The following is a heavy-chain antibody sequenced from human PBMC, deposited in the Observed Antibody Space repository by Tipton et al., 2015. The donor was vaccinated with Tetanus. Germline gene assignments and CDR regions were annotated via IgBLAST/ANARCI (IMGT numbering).Heavy chain of an antibody. V-gene: IGHV4-30-4*01. CDR3: ARWIGVIPVTGNDAFDV. D-gene: IGHD3-16*01. Sequence: LRLSCAASGGSITSDNHYWSWIRQSPGKGLEWIGEINEGGSTNYNPSLESRVSISVDTSKHRFSLKVNSVIAADTATYYCARWIGVIPVTGNDAFDVWGPGAMVTVSS. J-gene: IGHJ3*01. CDR1: GGSITSDNHY. CDR2: INEGGST.